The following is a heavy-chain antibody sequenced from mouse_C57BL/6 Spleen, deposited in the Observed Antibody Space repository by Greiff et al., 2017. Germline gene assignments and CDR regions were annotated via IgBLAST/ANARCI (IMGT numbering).Heavy chain of an antibody. CDR3: ARDDYGSSYGFAY. J-gene: IGHJ3*01. D-gene: IGHD1-1*01. V-gene: IGHV5-16*01. CDR1: GFTFSDYY. CDR2: INYDGSST. Sequence: EVHLVESEGGLVQPGSSMKLSCTASGFTFSDYYMAWVRQVPEKGLEWVANINYDGSSTYYLDSLKSRFIISRDNAKNILYLQMSSLKSEDTATYYCARDDYGSSYGFAYWGQGTLVTVSA.